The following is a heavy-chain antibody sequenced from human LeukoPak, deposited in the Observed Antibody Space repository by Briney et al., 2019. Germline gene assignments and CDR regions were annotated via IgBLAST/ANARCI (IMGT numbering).Heavy chain of an antibody. CDR3: AKGLRGYDSSGPYFDY. CDR2: ISGSGGST. J-gene: IGHJ4*02. D-gene: IGHD3-22*01. Sequence: PGGSLRLSCAASGFTFSSYSMNWVRQAPGKGLEWVSAISGSGGSTYYADSVKGRFTITRDNSKNTLYLQMNSLRAEDTAVYCCAKGLRGYDSSGPYFDYWGQGTLVTVSS. V-gene: IGHV3-23*01. CDR1: GFTFSSYS.